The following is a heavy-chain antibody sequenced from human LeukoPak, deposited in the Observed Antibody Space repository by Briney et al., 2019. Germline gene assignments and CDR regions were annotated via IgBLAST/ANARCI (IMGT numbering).Heavy chain of an antibody. V-gene: IGHV3-7*01. Sequence: PGGSLRLSCAASGFTFSTYWMSWVRQAPGKGLEWVANIRQDGSEKYYVDSVKGRFTISRDKAANSLYLQMNSLRAEDTAVYYCARRYITMVRDLINNWFDPWGQGTLVTVSS. CDR3: ARRYITMVRDLINNWFDP. CDR1: GFTFSTYW. J-gene: IGHJ5*02. CDR2: IRQDGSEK. D-gene: IGHD3-10*01.